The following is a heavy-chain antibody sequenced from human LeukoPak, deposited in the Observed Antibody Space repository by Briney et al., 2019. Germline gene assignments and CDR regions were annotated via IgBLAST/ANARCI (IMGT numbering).Heavy chain of an antibody. J-gene: IGHJ3*02. CDR1: GGSISSYY. Sequence: SETLSLTCTVSGGSISSYYWSWIRQPAGKGLEWIGSIYYSGSTYYNPSLKSRVTISVDTSKNQFSLKLSSVTAADTAVYYCARRVHCGGDCYGDDAFDIWGQGTMVTVSS. CDR2: IYYSGST. CDR3: ARRVHCGGDCYGDDAFDI. V-gene: IGHV4-59*05. D-gene: IGHD2-21*01.